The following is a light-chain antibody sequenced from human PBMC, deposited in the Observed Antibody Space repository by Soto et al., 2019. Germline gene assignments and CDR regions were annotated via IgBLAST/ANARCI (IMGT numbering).Light chain of an antibody. CDR3: QQYNSYPWT. CDR2: KAS. V-gene: IGKV1-5*03. J-gene: IGKJ1*01. CDR1: QSISSG. Sequence: IQMTQSPSTLSASVGDRVPITCRASQSISSGLAWYQQKPGKAPKLLIYKASSLESGVPSRFSGSGSGTEFTLTISSLQPDDFATYYCQQYNSYPWTFGQGTKVEIK.